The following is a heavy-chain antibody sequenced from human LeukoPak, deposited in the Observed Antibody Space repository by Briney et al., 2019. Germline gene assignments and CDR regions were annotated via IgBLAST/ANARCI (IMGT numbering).Heavy chain of an antibody. J-gene: IGHJ4*02. D-gene: IGHD4/OR15-4a*01. V-gene: IGHV3-30*04. CDR3: ARRAGAYSHPYDY. CDR2: ISYDGSNK. CDR1: GYTFSSYA. Sequence: SCKASGYTFSSYAMHWVRQAPGKGLEWVAVISYDGSNKYYADSVKGRFTISRDNSKNTLYLQMNSLRAEDTAVYYCARRAGAYSHPYDYWGQGTLVTVSS.